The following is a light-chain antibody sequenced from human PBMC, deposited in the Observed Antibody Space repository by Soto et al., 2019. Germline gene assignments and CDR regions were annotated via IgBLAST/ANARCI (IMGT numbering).Light chain of an antibody. CDR2: KVS. Sequence: QSVLTQPASESGSPRQSITISCTGTSSDVGDGDFVSWYQQRPGNAPKLMIYKVSNRPSGVSNRFSGSKSGNTASLTISGLQAEDEADYYCCSYTRSYTWVFGGGTKLTVL. J-gene: IGLJ3*02. CDR1: SSDVGDGDF. CDR3: CSYTRSYTWV. V-gene: IGLV2-14*01.